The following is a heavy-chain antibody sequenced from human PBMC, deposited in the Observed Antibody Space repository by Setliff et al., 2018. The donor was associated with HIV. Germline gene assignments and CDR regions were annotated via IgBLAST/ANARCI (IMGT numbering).Heavy chain of an antibody. J-gene: IGHJ4*02. CDR2: ISSRSTQI. V-gene: IGHV3-21*01. CDR3: ARDRDDYDYVWGSYRFADY. Sequence: PGGSLRLSCAASGFTFSSFSMSWVRQAPGKGLEWVSSISSRSTQIHDADSVKGRFTIPRDNAKKSVYLQMNSLRAEDTAVYYCARDRDDYDYVWGSYRFADYWGQGTLVTVSS. CDR1: GFTFSSFS. D-gene: IGHD3-16*02.